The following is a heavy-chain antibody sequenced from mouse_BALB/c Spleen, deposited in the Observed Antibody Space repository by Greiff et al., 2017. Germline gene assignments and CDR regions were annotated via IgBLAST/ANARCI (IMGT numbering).Heavy chain of an antibody. D-gene: IGHD2-3*01. CDR1: GYAFSSYW. J-gene: IGHJ3*01. CDR2: IYPGDGDT. Sequence: VQLQQSGAELVRPGSSVKISCKASGYAFSSYWMNWVKQRPGQGLEWIGQIYPGDGDTNYNGKFKGKATLTADKSSSTAYMQLSSLTSEDSAVYFCARLFDGYSGFAYWGQGTLVTVS. CDR3: ARLFDGYSGFAY. V-gene: IGHV1-80*01.